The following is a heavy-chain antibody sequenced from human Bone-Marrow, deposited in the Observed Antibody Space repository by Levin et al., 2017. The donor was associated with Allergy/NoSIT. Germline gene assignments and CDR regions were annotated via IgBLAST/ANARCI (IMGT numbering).Heavy chain of an antibody. V-gene: IGHV1-2*02. CDR2: IKPDSGDT. D-gene: IGHD5-18*01. CDR3: AREKGEYSFGFYYSNYGMDV. Sequence: PVASVKVSCKASGYTFTDYYVNWVRQAPGQGLEWMGWIKPDSGDTKYAQKFQDRVTMTRDTSINTIYMELSSLRSDDTAVYYCAREKGEYSFGFYYSNYGMDVWGQGTTVTVSS. CDR1: GYTFTDYY. J-gene: IGHJ6*02.